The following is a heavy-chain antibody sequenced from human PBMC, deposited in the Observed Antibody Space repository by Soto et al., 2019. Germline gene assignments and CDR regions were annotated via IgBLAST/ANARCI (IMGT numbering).Heavy chain of an antibody. V-gene: IGHV1-8*01. CDR2: MNHNIDNP. J-gene: IGHJ6*02. D-gene: IGHD3-16*02. Sequence: QVQLVQSGAEVKKPGASVKVSCKASGYTFTSYDINWVRQATGQGLVWMGWMNHNIDNPGYAQKFKGRVAMTRNTAINTAFMELSSLRSEATAVYFCAGAVGSLSRMDVWGQGSTVTVSS. CDR1: GYTFTSYD. CDR3: AGAVGSLSRMDV.